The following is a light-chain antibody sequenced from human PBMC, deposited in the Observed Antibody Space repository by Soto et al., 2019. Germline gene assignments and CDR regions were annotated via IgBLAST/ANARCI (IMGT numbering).Light chain of an antibody. J-gene: IGKJ1*01. CDR3: QRYNDK. Sequence: DIQMTQSPSTLSASVGDRVTITCRASQSLNNYLAWYQQEPGKAPKLLIYDASTLASGVPSRFSGSGSGTEFTLTISSLQPDDSATYFCQRYNDKFGQGTKVDIK. CDR2: DAS. V-gene: IGKV1-5*01. CDR1: QSLNNY.